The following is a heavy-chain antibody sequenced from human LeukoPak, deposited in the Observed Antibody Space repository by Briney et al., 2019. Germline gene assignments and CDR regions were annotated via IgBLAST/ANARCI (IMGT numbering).Heavy chain of an antibody. D-gene: IGHD3-10*01. CDR2: TYYRSKWYN. J-gene: IGHJ4*02. CDR1: GDSVSSNSAA. V-gene: IGHV6-1*01. CDR3: ARGPSYYYGSGSPFDY. Sequence: SQTLSLTCAISGDSVSSNSAAWNWIRQSPSRGLEWLGRTYYRSKWYNDYAVSVKSRITINPDTSKNQFSLQLNSVTPEDTAVYYCARGPSYYYGSGSPFDYGGQGTLVTVSS.